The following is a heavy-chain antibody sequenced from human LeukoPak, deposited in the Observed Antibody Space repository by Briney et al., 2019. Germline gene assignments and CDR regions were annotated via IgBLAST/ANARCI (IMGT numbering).Heavy chain of an antibody. V-gene: IGHV4-61*08. D-gene: IGHD5-18*01. CDR3: AREGYSYGLDY. CDR1: GGSISSGGYY. CDR2: IYYSGST. J-gene: IGHJ4*02. Sequence: PSETLSLTCTVSGGSISSGGYYWSWIRQHPGKGLEWIGYIYYSGSTNYNPSLKSRVTISVDTSKNQFSLKLSSVTAADTAVYYCAREGYSYGLDYWGQGTLVAVSS.